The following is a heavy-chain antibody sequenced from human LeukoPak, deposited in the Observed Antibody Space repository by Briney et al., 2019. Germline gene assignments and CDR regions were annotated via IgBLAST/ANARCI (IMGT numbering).Heavy chain of an antibody. J-gene: IGHJ6*04. D-gene: IGHD2-15*01. CDR1: GYTFTSYA. CDR2: INAGNCNT. Sequence: ASVTVSCKPSGYTFTSYAMHWVRQAPGQRLEWMGWINAGNCNTKYSQKFQGRVTITRDTSASTAYMELSSLRSEDTAVYYCASSHYSGGSCYYYGMDVRGKGTTVTVSS. V-gene: IGHV1-3*01. CDR3: ASSHYSGGSCYYYGMDV.